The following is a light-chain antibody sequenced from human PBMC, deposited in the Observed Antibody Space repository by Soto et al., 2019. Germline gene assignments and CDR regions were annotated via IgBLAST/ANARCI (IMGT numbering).Light chain of an antibody. Sequence: EIVLTQSPGTLSLSPGERATISCGASQTDSGSYLAWYQQKPGQAPRLLIHGATNRATGIPDRFSGSRSGTDFSLTISRLEPEDSAVYYCQQYGSSPFTFGPGTKVEIK. J-gene: IGKJ3*01. CDR2: GAT. V-gene: IGKV3-20*01. CDR1: QTDSGSY. CDR3: QQYGSSPFT.